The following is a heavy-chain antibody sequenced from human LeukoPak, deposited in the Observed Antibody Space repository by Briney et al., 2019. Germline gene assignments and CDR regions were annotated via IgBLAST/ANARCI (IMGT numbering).Heavy chain of an antibody. V-gene: IGHV5-51*01. CDR2: IYPGDSDT. Sequence: GESLKISCKGSGYSFTSYWIGWVRQMPGKGLEWMGIIYPGDSDTRYSPSFQGQVTISADKSISTAYLQWSSLKASDTAMYYCARQRYSSNHYYYYMDVWGKGTTVTVSS. J-gene: IGHJ6*03. CDR1: GYSFTSYW. D-gene: IGHD5-18*01. CDR3: ARQRYSSNHYYYYMDV.